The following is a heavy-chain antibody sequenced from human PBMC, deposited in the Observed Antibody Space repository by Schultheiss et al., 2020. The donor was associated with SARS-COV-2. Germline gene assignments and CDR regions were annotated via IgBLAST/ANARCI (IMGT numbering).Heavy chain of an antibody. CDR1: GYTLTELS. CDR3: AAGVSGAVP. Sequence: ASVKVSCKVSGYTLTELSMHWVRQAPGQGLEWMGWINPNSGGTNYAQKFQGRVTITADKSTSTAYMELSSLRSEDTAVYYCAAGVSGAVPWGQGSLVTGSS. CDR2: INPNSGGT. V-gene: IGHV1-24*01. J-gene: IGHJ4*02. D-gene: IGHD3-10*01.